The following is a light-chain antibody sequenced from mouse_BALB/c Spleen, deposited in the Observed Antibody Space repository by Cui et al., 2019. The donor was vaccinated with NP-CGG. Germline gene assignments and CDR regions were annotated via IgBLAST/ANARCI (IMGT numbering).Light chain of an antibody. J-gene: IGLJ1*01. Sequence: QAVVTQESALTTSPDEPVTLTCRPTTGAVTTSNYANWVQEKPDHLFTSLIGGTSNRTPGVPARFSGSLIGGKAVLTITGAQTEDEAIYFCALWYSNHWVFDGGTKLTVL. CDR3: ALWYSNHWV. CDR1: TGAVTTSNY. CDR2: GTS. V-gene: IGLV1*01.